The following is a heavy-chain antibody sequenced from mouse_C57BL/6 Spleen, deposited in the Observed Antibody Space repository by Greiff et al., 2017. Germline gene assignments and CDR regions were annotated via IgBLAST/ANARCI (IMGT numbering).Heavy chain of an antibody. CDR3: ARSDWDVDY. V-gene: IGHV1-81*01. CDR2: IYPRSGNT. D-gene: IGHD4-1*01. CDR1: GYTFTSYG. J-gene: IGHJ2*01. Sequence: QVQLPPSGAELARPGASVKLSCKASGYTFTSYGISWVKQRTGQGLEWIGEIYPRSGNTYYNEKFKGKATLTADKSSSTAYMELRSLTSEDSAVYFCARSDWDVDYWVHGTTLTVSS.